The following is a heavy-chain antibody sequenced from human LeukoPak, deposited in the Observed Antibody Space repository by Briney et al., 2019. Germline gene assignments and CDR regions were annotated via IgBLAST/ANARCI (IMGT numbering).Heavy chain of an antibody. D-gene: IGHD1-26*01. Sequence: SETLSLTRTVSGGSISSGAYYWSWIRQHPGKGLEWIGYIYYSGSTYYNPSLKSRVTISVDTSKNQFSLKLSSVTAADTAVYYCAREVGATKGFDYWGQGTLVTVSS. CDR1: GGSISSGAYY. CDR3: AREVGATKGFDY. CDR2: IYYSGST. J-gene: IGHJ4*02. V-gene: IGHV4-31*03.